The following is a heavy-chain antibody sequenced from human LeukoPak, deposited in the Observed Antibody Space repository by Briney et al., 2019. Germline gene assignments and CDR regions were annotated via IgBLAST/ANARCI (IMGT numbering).Heavy chain of an antibody. CDR3: AKIQLWYRSDY. CDR2: ISGSGGST. Sequence: GGSLRLSCAASGFTFSSYAMSWIRQAPGKGLEWVSAISGSGGSTYYADSVKGRFTISRDNSKNPLYLQMSSLRAADTAVYYCAKIQLWYRSDYWGQGTLVTVSS. J-gene: IGHJ4*02. V-gene: IGHV3-23*01. D-gene: IGHD5-18*01. CDR1: GFTFSSYA.